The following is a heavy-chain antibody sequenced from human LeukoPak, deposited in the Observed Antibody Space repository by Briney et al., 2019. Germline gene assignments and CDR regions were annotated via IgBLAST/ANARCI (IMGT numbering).Heavy chain of an antibody. Sequence: SVKVSCKASGGTFSSYTISWVRQAPGQGLEWMGRIIPTLGIGNYAQKFQGRVTITADRSTSTAYMELSSLRSEDTAVYYCARDRGDYYDSSGYYYVSYWGQGTLVTVSS. J-gene: IGHJ4*02. CDR2: IIPTLGIG. V-gene: IGHV1-69*04. D-gene: IGHD3-22*01. CDR1: GGTFSSYT. CDR3: ARDRGDYYDSSGYYYVSY.